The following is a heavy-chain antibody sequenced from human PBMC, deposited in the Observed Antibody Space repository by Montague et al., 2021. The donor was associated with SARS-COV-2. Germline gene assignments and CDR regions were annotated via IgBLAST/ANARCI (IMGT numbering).Heavy chain of an antibody. CDR1: GGSISSYY. CDR2: IYYSGST. V-gene: IGHV4-59*01. CDR3: ARVVPRWLQFDPYVGY. J-gene: IGHJ4*02. D-gene: IGHD5-24*01. Sequence: SETLSLTCTVSGGSISSYYWSWIRQPPGKGLEWIGYIYYSGSTNYNPSLKSRVTISVDTSKNQFSLKLGSVTAADTAVYYCARVVPRWLQFDPYVGYWGQGTLGTGSP.